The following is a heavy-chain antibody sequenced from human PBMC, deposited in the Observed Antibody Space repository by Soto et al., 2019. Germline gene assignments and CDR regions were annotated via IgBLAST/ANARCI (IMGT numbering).Heavy chain of an antibody. Sequence: QLLQSGGGWLQPGGSLPLSCAASGFPFGTTDMSWVRQAPGEGLEWVSTIDGSGGITYYADSVKGRFTISRDNSRNTVYLQMNSLRGDDTALYYCVKNSGWFNTWGQGALVTVSS. V-gene: IGHV3-23*01. D-gene: IGHD3-10*01. CDR3: VKNSGWFNT. CDR2: IDGSGGIT. J-gene: IGHJ5*02. CDR1: GFPFGTTD.